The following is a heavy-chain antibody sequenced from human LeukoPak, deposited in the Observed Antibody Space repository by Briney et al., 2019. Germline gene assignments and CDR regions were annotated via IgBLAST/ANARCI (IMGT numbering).Heavy chain of an antibody. D-gene: IGHD3-22*01. CDR3: ARDNRFYYDSSGLDY. Sequence: SEALSLTCTVSGGSISSSSYYWGWIRQPPGKGLEWIGSMYYSGNTYYNPSLKSRVTVSVDTSKNQFSLKLSSVTAADTAVYYCARDNRFYYDSSGLDYWGQGTLVTVSS. V-gene: IGHV4-39*02. CDR1: GGSISSSSYY. CDR2: MYYSGNT. J-gene: IGHJ4*02.